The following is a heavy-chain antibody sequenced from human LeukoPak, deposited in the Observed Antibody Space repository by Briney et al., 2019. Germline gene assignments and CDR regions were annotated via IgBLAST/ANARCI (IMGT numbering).Heavy chain of an antibody. J-gene: IGHJ5*02. D-gene: IGHD2-15*01. CDR2: INHSGST. CDR3: AREGCSGGSCYNWFDP. V-gene: IGHV4-34*01. Sequence: SETLSLTCAVYGGSFSGYYWSWIRQPPGKGLEWIGEINHSGSTNYNPSLKSRVTISVDTSKKQFSLKLSSVTAADTAVYYCAREGCSGGSCYNWFDPWGQGTLVTVSS. CDR1: GGSFSGYY.